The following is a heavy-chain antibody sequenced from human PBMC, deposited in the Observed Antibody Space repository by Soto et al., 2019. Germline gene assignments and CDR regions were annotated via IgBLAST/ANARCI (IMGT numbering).Heavy chain of an antibody. CDR1: GFNFSRYW. Sequence: EVQLVESGGGLVQPGGSLRLSCSASGFNFSRYWTHWVRQVPGRGLVWVSHINSDGSRTTYADSVKGRFTISRDNAKNTLYLQMNSLRAEDTAVYYCAIDLSSCSSARCYSYYYGMDVWGQGTTVTVSS. J-gene: IGHJ6*02. V-gene: IGHV3-74*01. D-gene: IGHD2-2*01. CDR3: AIDLSSCSSARCYSYYYGMDV. CDR2: INSDGSRT.